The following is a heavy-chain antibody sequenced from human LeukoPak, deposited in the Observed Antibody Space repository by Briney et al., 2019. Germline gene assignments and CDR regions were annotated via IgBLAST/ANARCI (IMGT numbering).Heavy chain of an antibody. V-gene: IGHV3-53*01. D-gene: IGHD6-19*01. Sequence: GGSLRLSCAASGFTVSSNYMSWVRQAPGKGLEWVSVIYSGGSTYYADSVKGRFTISRDNSKNTLYLQMNSLRAEDTAVYYCARAGAVAASFVYWGQGILVTVSS. CDR1: GFTVSSNY. J-gene: IGHJ4*02. CDR3: ARAGAVAASFVY. CDR2: IYSGGST.